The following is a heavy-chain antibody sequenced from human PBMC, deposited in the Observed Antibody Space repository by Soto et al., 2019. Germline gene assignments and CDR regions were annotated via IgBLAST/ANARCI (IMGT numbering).Heavy chain of an antibody. J-gene: IGHJ4*02. Sequence: SETLSLTCTVSGGSISSGGYYWSWIRQHPGRGLEWIGYIYYTGSAYYNPSLESRVTISVDTSKNQFSLKLSSVTAADTAVYYCARGPTSTYYGDYGNGFDYWGQGTLVTVSS. CDR3: ARGPTSTYYGDYGNGFDY. V-gene: IGHV4-31*03. D-gene: IGHD4-17*01. CDR2: IYYTGSA. CDR1: GGSISSGGYY.